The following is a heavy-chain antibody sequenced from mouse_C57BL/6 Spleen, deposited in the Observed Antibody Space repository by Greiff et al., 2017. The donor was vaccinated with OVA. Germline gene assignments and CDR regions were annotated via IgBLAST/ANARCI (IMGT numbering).Heavy chain of an antibody. V-gene: IGHV1-82*01. D-gene: IGHD1-1*01. CDR1: GYAFSSSW. CDR3: ARSYYGSSGAY. CDR2: IYPGDGGT. J-gene: IGHJ3*01. Sequence: QVQLQQSGPELVKPGASVTISCKASGYAFSSSWMNWVKQRPGTGLEWIGRIYPGDGGTNYNGKFKGKATLTADKSSSTAYIQLRCLTSEDSAVYFCARSYYGSSGAYWGQGTLVTVSA.